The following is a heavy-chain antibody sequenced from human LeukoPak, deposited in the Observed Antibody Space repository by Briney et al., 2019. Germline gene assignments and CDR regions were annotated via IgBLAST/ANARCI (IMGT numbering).Heavy chain of an antibody. CDR3: ACRVDTAMVIAY. CDR2: IYYSGGT. CDR1: GGSISSGDYY. J-gene: IGHJ4*02. Sequence: PSQTLSLTCTVSGGSISSGDYYWSWIRQPPGKGLEWIGYIYYSGGTYYNPSLKSRVTISVDTSKNQFSLKLSSVTAADTAVYYCACRVDTAMVIAYWGQGILVTVSS. V-gene: IGHV4-30-4*01. D-gene: IGHD5-18*01.